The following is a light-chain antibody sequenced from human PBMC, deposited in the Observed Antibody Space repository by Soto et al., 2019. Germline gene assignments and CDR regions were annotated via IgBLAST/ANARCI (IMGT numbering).Light chain of an antibody. J-gene: IGKJ1*01. Sequence: EIVLTQSHATLSLYTGDTATLSCRASQGVGPLLAWYQQKPGQAPRPLIYDESNRATGIPARFSGSGSGTDFTLTISILEPEDFAVDYCQHRSNRPPWTFGQGTTVELK. V-gene: IGKV3-11*01. CDR2: DES. CDR3: QHRSNRPPWT. CDR1: QGVGPL.